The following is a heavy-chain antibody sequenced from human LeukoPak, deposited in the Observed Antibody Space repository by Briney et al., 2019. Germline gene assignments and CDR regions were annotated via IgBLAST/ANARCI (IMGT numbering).Heavy chain of an antibody. J-gene: IGHJ4*02. CDR2: INHSGST. V-gene: IGHV4-34*01. CDR3: ARLTPYSGSPLGDY. Sequence: SETLSLTCAVSGGSFSGYYWSWIRQPPGKGLEWIGEINHSGSTNYNPSLKSRVTISGDTSKNQFSLKLSSVTAADTAVYYCARLTPYSGSPLGDYWGQGTLVTVSS. CDR1: GGSFSGYY. D-gene: IGHD1-26*01.